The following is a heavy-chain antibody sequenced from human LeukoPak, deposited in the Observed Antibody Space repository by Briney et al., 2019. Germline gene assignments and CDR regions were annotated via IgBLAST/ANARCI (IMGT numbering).Heavy chain of an antibody. V-gene: IGHV3-23*01. J-gene: IGHJ4*02. Sequence: GGSLRLSCAASGFTFYSYAMSWVRQAPGKGLEWVSAIGTSGGGTHYADSVKGRFTIFRDASKNTLYLQMNSLRAEDTAVYYCAKVGYYDSSGYPLYSDYFDYWGQGTLVTVSS. CDR1: GFTFYSYA. CDR3: AKVGYYDSSGYPLYSDYFDY. CDR2: IGTSGGGT. D-gene: IGHD3-22*01.